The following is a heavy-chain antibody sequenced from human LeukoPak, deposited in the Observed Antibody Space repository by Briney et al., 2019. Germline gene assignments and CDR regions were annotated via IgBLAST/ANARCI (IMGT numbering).Heavy chain of an antibody. D-gene: IGHD1-26*01. V-gene: IGHV1-8*03. J-gene: IGHJ6*03. Sequence: ASVKVSCKASGYTFTSYDINWVRQATGQGLEWMGWMNPNSGNTGYAQKFQGRVTITRNTSISTAYMELSSLRSDDTAVYYCAREGGGIVGAVYYYYYMDVWGKGTTVTVSS. CDR3: AREGGGIVGAVYYYYYMDV. CDR1: GYTFTSYD. CDR2: MNPNSGNT.